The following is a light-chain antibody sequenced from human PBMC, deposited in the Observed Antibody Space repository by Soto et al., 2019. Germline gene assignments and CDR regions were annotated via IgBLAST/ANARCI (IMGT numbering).Light chain of an antibody. J-gene: IGKJ1*01. CDR3: QQYNNWWT. CDR2: GAS. V-gene: IGKV3-15*01. Sequence: EIVMTQSPATLSVSPGERATLSCRASQSVSNNLAWYQKKPGQAPRLLIYGASTRATGIPARFSGSGSGTEFTLTISGLQSEDFAVYYCQQYNNWWTFGQGPRVEIK. CDR1: QSVSNN.